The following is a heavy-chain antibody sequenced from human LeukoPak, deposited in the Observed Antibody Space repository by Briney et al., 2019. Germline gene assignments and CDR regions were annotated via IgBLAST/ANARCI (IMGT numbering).Heavy chain of an antibody. D-gene: IGHD1-20*01. CDR1: SGSISSGGYY. V-gene: IGHV4-31*03. CDR3: ARVALTGDFDF. J-gene: IGHJ4*02. Sequence: SETLSLTCTVSSGSISSGGYYWSWIRQHPGKGLEWIGYIYYTGSTYYNPSLKSRVTISVDTSKNQFSLKLNSVTAADTAVYYCARVALTGDFDFWGQGTLVPVSS. CDR2: IYYTGST.